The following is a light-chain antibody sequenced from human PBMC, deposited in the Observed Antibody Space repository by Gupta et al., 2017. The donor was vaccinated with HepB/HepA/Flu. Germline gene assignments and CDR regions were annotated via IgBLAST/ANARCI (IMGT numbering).Light chain of an antibody. CDR2: GNS. V-gene: IGLV1-40*01. CDR1: SSNIGAGYD. Sequence: QSVLTQPPSAAGAPRQMVTISCTGSSSNIGAGYDVHWYQQLPGTAPKLLIYGNSNRPSGVPDRFSGSKSGTSASLAITGLQAEDEADYYCQSYDNSLSGLWVFGGGTKLTVL. J-gene: IGLJ3*02. CDR3: QSYDNSLSGLWV.